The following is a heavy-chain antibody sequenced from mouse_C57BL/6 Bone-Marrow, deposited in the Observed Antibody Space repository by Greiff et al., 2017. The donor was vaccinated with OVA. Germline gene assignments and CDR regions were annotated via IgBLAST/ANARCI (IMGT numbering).Heavy chain of an antibody. J-gene: IGHJ4*01. CDR1: GFNITDDY. V-gene: IGHV14-4*01. D-gene: IGHD1-1*01. Sequence: VQLQQSGAELVRPGASVKLSCTASGFNITDDYMHWVKQRPEQGLEWIGWIDPENGDTEYASKFQGKATITADTSSNTAYLQLSSLTSEDTAVYYCTTYYYGSSYDYAMDYWGQGTSVTVSS. CDR2: IDPENGDT. CDR3: TTYYYGSSYDYAMDY.